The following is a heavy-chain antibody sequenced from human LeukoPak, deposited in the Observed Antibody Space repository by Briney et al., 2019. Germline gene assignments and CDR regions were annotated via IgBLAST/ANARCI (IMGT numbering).Heavy chain of an antibody. V-gene: IGHV3-30*04. CDR2: ISYDGSNK. CDR3: ARSVAAAGDAFDI. Sequence: QAGGSLRLSCAASGFTFSSYAMHWVRQAPGKGLEWVAVISYDGSNKYYADSVKGRFTISRDNSKNTLYLQMNSLRAEDTAVYYCARSVAAAGDAFDIWGQGTMVTVSS. J-gene: IGHJ3*02. CDR1: GFTFSSYA. D-gene: IGHD2-2*01.